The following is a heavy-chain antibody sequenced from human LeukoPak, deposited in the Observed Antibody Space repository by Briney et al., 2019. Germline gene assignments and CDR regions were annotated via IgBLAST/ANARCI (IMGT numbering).Heavy chain of an antibody. J-gene: IGHJ4*02. CDR2: IYTSGST. D-gene: IGHD2-15*01. Sequence: SETLSLTCAVSGGAISSYHWSWIRQPAGKGLEWIGRIYTSGSTSYNPSLKSRVTMSVDTSKNQFSLKLNSVTAADTAVYYCARGAVVALDYWGQGTLVTVSS. V-gene: IGHV4-4*07. CDR1: GGAISSYH. CDR3: ARGAVVALDY.